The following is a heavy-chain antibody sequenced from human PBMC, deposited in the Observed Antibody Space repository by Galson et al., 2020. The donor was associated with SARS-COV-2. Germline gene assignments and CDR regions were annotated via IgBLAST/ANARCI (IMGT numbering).Heavy chain of an antibody. D-gene: IGHD3-10*01. V-gene: IGHV4-39*01. CDR1: GGSISSSSYY. CDR2: IYYSGST. Sequence: SETLSLTCTVSGGSISSSSYYWGWIRQPPGKGLEWIGSIYYSGSTYYNPSHKSRVTISVDTSKNQFSLKLSSVTAADTAVYYCARHLVEGSGSYGWFDPWGQGTLVTVSS. J-gene: IGHJ5*02. CDR3: ARHLVEGSGSYGWFDP.